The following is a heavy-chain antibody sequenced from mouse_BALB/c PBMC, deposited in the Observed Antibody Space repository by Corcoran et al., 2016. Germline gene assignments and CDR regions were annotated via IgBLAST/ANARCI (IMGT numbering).Heavy chain of an antibody. Sequence: EVQLQQSGAELVRPGALVKLSCKASGFNIKDYYMHWVKQRPEQGLEWIGWIDPENGNTIYDPKFQGKASITADTSSNTAYLQLSSLTSEDTAVYYCARRNYYGSSHWYFDVWGAGTTVTVSS. J-gene: IGHJ1*01. CDR3: ARRNYYGSSHWYFDV. D-gene: IGHD1-1*01. CDR2: IDPENGNT. CDR1: GFNIKDYY. V-gene: IGHV14-1*02.